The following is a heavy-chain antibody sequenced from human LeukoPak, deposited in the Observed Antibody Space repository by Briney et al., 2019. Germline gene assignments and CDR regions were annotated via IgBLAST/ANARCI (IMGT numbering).Heavy chain of an antibody. J-gene: IGHJ4*02. CDR1: GGSISSNSYY. Sequence: PSETLSLTCTVSGGSISSNSYYWGWIRQPPGKGLEWIGSIYYSGSTYYNPSLKSRVTMSVDTSKNQFSLKLSSVTAADTAVYYCAGRPDYYDSSYYYQEGDYWGQGTLVTVSS. CDR2: IYYSGST. D-gene: IGHD3-22*01. V-gene: IGHV4-39*01. CDR3: AGRPDYYDSSYYYQEGDY.